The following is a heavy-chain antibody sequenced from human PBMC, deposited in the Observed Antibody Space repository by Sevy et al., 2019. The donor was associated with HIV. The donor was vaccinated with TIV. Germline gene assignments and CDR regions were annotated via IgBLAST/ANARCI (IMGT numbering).Heavy chain of an antibody. CDR3: ARDAARLIVPTAGFDS. J-gene: IGHJ5*01. CDR1: GFTFKSFS. V-gene: IGHV3-33*01. CDR2: MWYDGRTE. Sequence: GGSLRLSCVASGFTFKSFSMHWVRQAPGKGLEWVAAMWYDGRTERYADSVQGRFTISRDNSKKTWFLQMNSLRDEDTAIYYCARDAARLIVPTAGFDSWGQGTLVTVSS. D-gene: IGHD6-6*01.